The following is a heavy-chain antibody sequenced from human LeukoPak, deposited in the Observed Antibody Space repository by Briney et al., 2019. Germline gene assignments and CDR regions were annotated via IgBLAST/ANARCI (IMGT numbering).Heavy chain of an antibody. CDR2: ISGNGGRT. Sequence: GGSLRLSCAASGFTFNNYGMSWVRQAPGKGLEWVSFISGNGGRTDYAESVKGRFTISRDNSKKMVYLQMNSLRAEDTAVYYCAKDVERITIFGVVIDPQPLYFDYWGQGTLVTVSS. CDR1: GFTFNNYG. CDR3: AKDVERITIFGVVIDPQPLYFDY. J-gene: IGHJ4*02. V-gene: IGHV3-23*01. D-gene: IGHD3-3*01.